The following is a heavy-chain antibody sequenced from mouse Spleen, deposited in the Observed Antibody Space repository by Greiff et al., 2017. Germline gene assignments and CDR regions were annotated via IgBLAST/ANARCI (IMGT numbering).Heavy chain of an antibody. D-gene: IGHD1-1*01. V-gene: IGHV1-54*01. Sequence: VQLQQSGAELVRPGTSVKVSCKASGYAFTNYLIELVKQRPGQGLEWIGVINPGSGGTNYNEKFKGKATLTADKSSSTAYMQLSSLTSEDSAVYFCARDYYGRGDYWGQGTTLTVSS. J-gene: IGHJ2*01. CDR1: GYAFTNYL. CDR2: INPGSGGT. CDR3: ARDYYGRGDY.